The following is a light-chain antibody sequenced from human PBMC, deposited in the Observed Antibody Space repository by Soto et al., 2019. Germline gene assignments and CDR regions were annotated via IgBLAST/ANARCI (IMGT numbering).Light chain of an antibody. CDR2: GAS. CDR1: QSVSSSY. Sequence: EIVLTQSPGTLSLSPGERATLSCRASQSVSSSYLAWYQRKPGQAPRLLIYGASSRATGIPDRFSGSGSGTDFTLIISRLEPEDFAVYYCQQYGSSPVTFGQGTRLEIK. J-gene: IGKJ5*01. CDR3: QQYGSSPVT. V-gene: IGKV3-20*01.